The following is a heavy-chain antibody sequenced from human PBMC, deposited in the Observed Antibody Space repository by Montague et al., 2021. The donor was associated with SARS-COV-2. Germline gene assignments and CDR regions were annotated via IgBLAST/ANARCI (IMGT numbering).Heavy chain of an antibody. Sequence: SETRSLTCSVYGGSLSGSYWTWIRQPPGKGLEWIGEINQSGTTNYNPSLKSRVTMSVDTSKNQFSLKLRSVTAADTAVYYCARDFLIVAATRSNWFDPWGPGTLVTVSS. V-gene: IGHV4-34*01. CDR2: INQSGTT. D-gene: IGHD5-12*01. CDR3: ARDFLIVAATRSNWFDP. J-gene: IGHJ5*02. CDR1: GGSLSGSY.